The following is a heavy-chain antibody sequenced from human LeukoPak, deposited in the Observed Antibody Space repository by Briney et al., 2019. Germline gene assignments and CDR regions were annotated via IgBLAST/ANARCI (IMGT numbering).Heavy chain of an antibody. J-gene: IGHJ3*02. V-gene: IGHV4-59*01. CDR1: AAPITSYY. CDR2: IYYSGST. Sequence: SETLSLTCTVSAAPITSYYWSWIRQPPGKGLEWIGYIYYSGSTNYNPSLKSRVAISVDTSKNQVSLRLSSVTAADTAVYYCARGRSIVGATPHDAFDIWGQGTVVTVS. CDR3: ARGRSIVGATPHDAFDI. D-gene: IGHD1-26*01.